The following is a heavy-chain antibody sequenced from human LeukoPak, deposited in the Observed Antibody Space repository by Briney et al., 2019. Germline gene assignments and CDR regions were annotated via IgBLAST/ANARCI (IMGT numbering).Heavy chain of an antibody. J-gene: IGHJ3*02. V-gene: IGHV3-48*03. Sequence: GGSLRLSCTASGFTFTSYWMTWVRQAPGKGLEWISYISISGTTIYYAESVKGRFTISRDNTKNALYLQMNSLRAEDTAVYYCARGGGPAYKYNAFDIWGQGTMVIGSS. CDR1: GFTFTSYW. CDR2: ISISGTTI. D-gene: IGHD3-16*01. CDR3: ARGGGPAYKYNAFDI.